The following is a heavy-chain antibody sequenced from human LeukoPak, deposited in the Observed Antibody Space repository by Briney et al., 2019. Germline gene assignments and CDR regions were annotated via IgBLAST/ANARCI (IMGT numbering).Heavy chain of an antibody. J-gene: IGHJ6*03. Sequence: SETLSLTCAVYGGSFSGYYWSWIRQPPGKGLEWIGEINHSGSTNCNPSLKSRVTISVDTSKNQFSLKLSSVTAADTAVYYCARVGGSSWYYYYYYMDVWGKGTTVTVSS. CDR1: GGSFSGYY. V-gene: IGHV4-34*01. CDR3: ARVGGSSWYYYYYYMDV. CDR2: INHSGST. D-gene: IGHD6-13*01.